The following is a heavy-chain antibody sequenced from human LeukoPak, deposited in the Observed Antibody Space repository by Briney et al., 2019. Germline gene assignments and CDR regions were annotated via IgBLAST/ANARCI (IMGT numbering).Heavy chain of an antibody. J-gene: IGHJ4*02. CDR2: LYSDGST. D-gene: IGHD3-22*01. CDR1: GFTVSSKY. CDR3: AKSERLTMIGGWAPTFDY. V-gene: IGHV3-66*01. Sequence: PGGSLRLSCAASGFTVSSKYMSWVRQAPGKRLEWVSILYSDGSTYYADSVEGRFTISRDNSKNTLYFQMNSLRVEDTAVYYCAKSERLTMIGGWAPTFDYWGQGTLVTVSS.